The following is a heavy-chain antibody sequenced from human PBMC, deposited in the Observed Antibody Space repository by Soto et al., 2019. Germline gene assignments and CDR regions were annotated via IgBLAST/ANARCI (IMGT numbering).Heavy chain of an antibody. V-gene: IGHV3-30*18. D-gene: IGHD4-17*01. CDR2: ISYDGTNK. J-gene: IGHJ6*02. CDR1: GFTFSSYG. CDR3: AKDLSVTTLFRYYYYGMDV. Sequence: PGGSLRLSCAAPGFTFSSYGIHWVRQAPGKGLEWVAVISYDGTNKYYADSVKGRFTISRDNSKNTLYLQMNSLRAEDTAVYYCAKDLSVTTLFRYYYYGMDVWGQGTTVTVS.